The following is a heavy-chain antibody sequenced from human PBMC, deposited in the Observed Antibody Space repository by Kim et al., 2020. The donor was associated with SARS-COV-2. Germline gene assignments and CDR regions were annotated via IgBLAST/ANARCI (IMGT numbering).Heavy chain of an antibody. Sequence: LKSRVTISVDTSKNQFSLKLSSVTAADTAVYYCAGSLSQLVSYYYYGMDVWGQGTTVTVSS. V-gene: IGHV4-39*01. CDR3: AGSLSQLVSYYYYGMDV. D-gene: IGHD6-13*01. J-gene: IGHJ6*02.